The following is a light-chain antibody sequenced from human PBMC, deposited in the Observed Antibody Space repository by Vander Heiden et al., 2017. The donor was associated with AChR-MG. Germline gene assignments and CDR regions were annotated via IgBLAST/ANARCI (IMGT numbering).Light chain of an antibody. V-gene: IGKV1-33*01. CDR3: QQYHNRPPT. CDR1: QDIGYF. CDR2: DGS. J-gene: IGKJ2*01. Sequence: DVQMTQSPSSLSASVGDRVTITCRASQDIGYFLNWYRQKVGKAPELLIYDGSSLNTGVPSRFSARRSVTDFTLTISSLQAEDFATYYCQQYHNRPPTFGQGTKLEMK.